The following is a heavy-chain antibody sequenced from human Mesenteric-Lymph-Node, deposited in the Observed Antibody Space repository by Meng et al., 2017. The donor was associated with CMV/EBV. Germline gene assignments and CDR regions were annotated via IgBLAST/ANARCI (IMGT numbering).Heavy chain of an antibody. CDR2: ITLYNGNT. Sequence: ASVKVSCKASGYTFTYCSLHWLQQAPGQGLERMRWITLYNGNTNYAKKFQGRVTMTTDTSTSTAYMELSSLRSEDTAVYYCARGDDSSGYYSFGIDYWGQGTLVTVSS. CDR1: GYTFTYCS. V-gene: IGHV1-68*01. J-gene: IGHJ4*02. D-gene: IGHD3-22*01. CDR3: ARGDDSSGYYSFGIDY.